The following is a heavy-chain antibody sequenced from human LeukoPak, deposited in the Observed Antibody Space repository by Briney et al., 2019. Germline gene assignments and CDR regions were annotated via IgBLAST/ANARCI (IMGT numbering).Heavy chain of an antibody. CDR3: ARDHGSAYYRAPRH. Sequence: ASVKVSCKASGYIFTNYYMHWVRQAPGQGFEWMGTINPSGGSTTYAQKFQGRVTMTRDTSTSTVYMELSSLRSEDTAVYYCARDHGSAYYRAPRHWGQGTLVTVSS. D-gene: IGHD3-10*01. CDR2: INPSGGST. V-gene: IGHV1-46*01. CDR1: GYIFTNYY. J-gene: IGHJ4*02.